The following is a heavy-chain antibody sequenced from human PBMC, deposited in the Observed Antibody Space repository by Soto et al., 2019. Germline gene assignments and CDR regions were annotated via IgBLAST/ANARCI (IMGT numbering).Heavy chain of an antibody. Sequence: GGSLRLSCAASGFTFSSYAMSWVRQAPGKGLEWVSAISGSGGSTYYADSVKGRFTISRDNSKNTLYLQMNSLRAEDTAVYYCAKDELTVTTYNYYYGMDVWGQGTTVTVSS. D-gene: IGHD4-17*01. V-gene: IGHV3-23*01. CDR3: AKDELTVTTYNYYYGMDV. CDR1: GFTFSSYA. CDR2: ISGSGGST. J-gene: IGHJ6*02.